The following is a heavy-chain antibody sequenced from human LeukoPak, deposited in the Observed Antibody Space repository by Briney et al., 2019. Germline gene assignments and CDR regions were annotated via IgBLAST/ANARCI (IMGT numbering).Heavy chain of an antibody. Sequence: SETLSLTSTVSGGSISSYYWSWIRQPPGKGLEWIGYIYYSGSTNYNPSLKSRVTISVDTSKNQFSLKLSSVTAADTAVYYCARGSSSIMVYYYGMDVWGQGTTVTVSS. CDR3: ARGSSSIMVYYYGMDV. D-gene: IGHD6-13*01. CDR2: IYYSGST. J-gene: IGHJ6*02. V-gene: IGHV4-59*01. CDR1: GGSISSYY.